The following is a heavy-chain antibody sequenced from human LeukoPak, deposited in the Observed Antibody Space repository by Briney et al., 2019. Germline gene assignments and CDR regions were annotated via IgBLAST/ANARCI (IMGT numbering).Heavy chain of an antibody. CDR3: ARGPRDPTEYCSGGRCAPTYEV. J-gene: IGHJ4*02. CDR2: ISSSGSKM. CDR1: GFTYTNFE. V-gene: IGHV3-48*03. D-gene: IGHD2-15*01. Sequence: GGSLRLSCAASGFTYTNFEMNWVRQAPGKGLEWVSYISSSGSKMYFADSVKGRFSISRDNAKNSLYLQMNSLRAEDTAVYYCARGPRDPTEYCSGGRCAPTYEVWGQGTLVTVSS.